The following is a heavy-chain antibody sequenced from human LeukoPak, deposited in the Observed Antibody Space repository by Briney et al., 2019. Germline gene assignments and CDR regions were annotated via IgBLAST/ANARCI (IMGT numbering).Heavy chain of an antibody. D-gene: IGHD3-9*01. V-gene: IGHV2-5*02. Sequence: SGPTLVNPTQTLTLTCAISGVSLRKSGVGVGWIRQPPGKALEWLALIYWDDDKRYSPSLKNRLTITKDDSKNQVVLTMTNMDPVDTATYYCAHSLNTFDWILYYFNYWGHGTLVTVSS. CDR1: GVSLRKSGVG. CDR3: AHSLNTFDWILYYFNY. J-gene: IGHJ4*01. CDR2: IYWDDDK.